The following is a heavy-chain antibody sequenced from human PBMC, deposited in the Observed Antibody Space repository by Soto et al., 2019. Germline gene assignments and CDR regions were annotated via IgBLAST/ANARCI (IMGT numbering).Heavy chain of an antibody. D-gene: IGHD4-17*01. CDR2: IKQDGSEK. CDR3: ARDDYGDYFDY. V-gene: IGHV3-7*03. Sequence: GESLKISCAASGFTFSSYWMSWVRQAPGKGLEWVANIKQDGSEKYYVDSVKGRFTISRDNAKNSLYLQMNSLRAEDTAVYYCARDDYGDYFDYWGQGTLVTVSS. CDR1: GFTFSSYW. J-gene: IGHJ4*02.